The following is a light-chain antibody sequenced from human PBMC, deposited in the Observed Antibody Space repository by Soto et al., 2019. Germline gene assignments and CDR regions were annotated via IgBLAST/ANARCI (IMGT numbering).Light chain of an antibody. V-gene: IGKV1-27*01. Sequence: DIQMTQSPSSLSASVGDRVTITCRASQGISNYLAWYQQKPGKVPKLLIYDASNRAVGIPARFSGSGSGTDFTLTISSLEPEDFAVYYCQQRYNWPPLTFGQGTKVEIK. CDR1: QGISNY. CDR3: QQRYNWPPLT. CDR2: DAS. J-gene: IGKJ1*01.